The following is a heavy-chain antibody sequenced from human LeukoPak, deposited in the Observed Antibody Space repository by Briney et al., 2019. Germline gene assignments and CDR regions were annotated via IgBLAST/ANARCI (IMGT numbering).Heavy chain of an antibody. CDR1: GFTFSSYA. CDR3: ARGDLPQYYFDY. V-gene: IGHV3-30-3*01. Sequence: PGGSLRLSCAASGFTFSSYAMHWVRQAPGKGLEWVAVISYDGSNKYYADSVKGRFTISRDNSKNTPYLQMNSLRAEDTAVYYCARGDLPQYYFDYWGQGTLVTVSS. J-gene: IGHJ4*02. D-gene: IGHD5-24*01. CDR2: ISYDGSNK.